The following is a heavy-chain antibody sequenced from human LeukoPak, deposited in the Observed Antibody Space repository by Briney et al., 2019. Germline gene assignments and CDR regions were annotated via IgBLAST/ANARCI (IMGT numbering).Heavy chain of an antibody. J-gene: IGHJ6*03. CDR1: GFTFSNYN. Sequence: GGSLRLSCADSGFTFSNYNMNWVRQAPGKAMEWVSSITSSGTYTFYADSVKGRFTISRDNAKNSLYLQMDSLGPEDTAVYYCARDPYSGNYGTYYYYYMDVWGKGTTVAVSS. CDR2: ITSSGTYT. V-gene: IGHV3-21*01. D-gene: IGHD1-26*01. CDR3: ARDPYSGNYGTYYYYYMDV.